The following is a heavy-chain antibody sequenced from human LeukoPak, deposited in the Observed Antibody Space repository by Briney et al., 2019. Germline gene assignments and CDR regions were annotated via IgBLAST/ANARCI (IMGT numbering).Heavy chain of an antibody. CDR2: IYTSGST. CDR3: AREGMATIDIQGAFDI. J-gene: IGHJ3*02. V-gene: IGHV4-61*02. Sequence: SETLSLTCTVSGGSISSGSYYWSWIRQPAGKGLEWIGRIYTSGSTSYNPSLKSRVTISVDTSKNQFSLKLSSVTAADTAVYYCAREGMATIDIQGAFDIWGQGTMVTVSS. CDR1: GGSISSGSYY. D-gene: IGHD5-12*01.